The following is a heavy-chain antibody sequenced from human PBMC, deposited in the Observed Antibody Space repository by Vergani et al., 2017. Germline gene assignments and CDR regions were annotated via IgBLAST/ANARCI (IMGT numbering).Heavy chain of an antibody. D-gene: IGHD3-3*01. V-gene: IGHV3-66*01. CDR1: GFTVSSNY. CDR2: IYSGGSI. CDR3: ARAGFLEWHPSDY. Sequence: EVQLVESGGGLVQPGGSLRLSCAASGFTVSSNYMSWVRQAPGKGLEWVSVIYSGGSIYYADSVKGRFTISRDNAKNSLYLQMNSLRAEDTAVYYCARAGFLEWHPSDYWGQGTLVTVSS. J-gene: IGHJ4*02.